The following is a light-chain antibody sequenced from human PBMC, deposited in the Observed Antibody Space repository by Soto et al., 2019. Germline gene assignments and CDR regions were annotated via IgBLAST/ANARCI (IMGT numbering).Light chain of an antibody. CDR3: QQYNNWPRT. CDR1: QSISTF. Sequence: ELFMTQSPATLSVAPGERATLSCRSSQSISTFLAWYQQKPGQAPRLLIYGASTRATGIPARFSGSGSGTEFTLTISSLQSEDFAVYYCQQYNNWPRTFGQGTKVDIK. J-gene: IGKJ1*01. CDR2: GAS. V-gene: IGKV3-15*01.